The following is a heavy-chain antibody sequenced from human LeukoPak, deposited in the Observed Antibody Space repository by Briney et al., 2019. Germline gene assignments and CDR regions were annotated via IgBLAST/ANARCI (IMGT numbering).Heavy chain of an antibody. Sequence: GGSLRLSCAASGFTFSSYAMSWVRQAPGRGVEGVSAISGSGGSTYYADSVEGRFTISRDNSTNPLSLQMTSLRAEDTAVYSCAQAAPFGPRIAAAGSHFDYWGQGTLVTVSS. J-gene: IGHJ4*02. CDR3: AQAAPFGPRIAAAGSHFDY. CDR1: GFTFSSYA. V-gene: IGHV3-23*01. D-gene: IGHD6-13*01. CDR2: ISGSGGST.